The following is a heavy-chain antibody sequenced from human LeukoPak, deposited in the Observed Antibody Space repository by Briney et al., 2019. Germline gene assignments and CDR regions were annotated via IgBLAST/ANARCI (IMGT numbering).Heavy chain of an antibody. Sequence: GGSLRLSCAASGFTVSSLLLTWVRQAPGKGLEWVSVIYSGGGTYYADSVKGRCTLSRVNSKNTLYLQMNSLRAEDTAVYYCARVLGDHAFDIWGQGTMVTVSS. CDR2: IYSGGGT. J-gene: IGHJ3*02. D-gene: IGHD3-16*01. V-gene: IGHV3-66*01. CDR1: GFTVSSLL. CDR3: ARVLGDHAFDI.